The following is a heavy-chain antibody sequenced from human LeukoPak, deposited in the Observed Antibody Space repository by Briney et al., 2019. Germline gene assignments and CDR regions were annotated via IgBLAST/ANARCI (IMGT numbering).Heavy chain of an antibody. J-gene: IGHJ4*02. CDR2: LYSTGGRT. V-gene: IGHV4-59*01. D-gene: IGHD6-13*01. CDR1: GGSISSFY. Sequence: SETLSLTCAVSGGSISSFYWSWIRQPPGKGLEWIAYLYSTGGRTNYNPSLKSRVTILVDPSKNHFSLKMNSVTTADTAVYYCARHLAAATSAFDYWGRGALVTVSS. CDR3: ARHLAAATSAFDY.